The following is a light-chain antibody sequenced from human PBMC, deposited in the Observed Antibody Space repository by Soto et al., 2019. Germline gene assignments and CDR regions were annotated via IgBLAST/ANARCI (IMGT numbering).Light chain of an antibody. CDR3: EIWESNTQV. CDR1: SRHSSYI. CDR2: LESSGSY. J-gene: IGLJ3*02. Sequence: QSVLTQSSSASASLGSSVKLTCTLSSRHSSYIIAWHQQQPGKAPRYLMNLESSGSYDKGRGVPDRFSGSSSGADRYLTISNLLFEDEADYYCEIWESNTQVFGRETSVTVL. V-gene: IGLV4-60*02.